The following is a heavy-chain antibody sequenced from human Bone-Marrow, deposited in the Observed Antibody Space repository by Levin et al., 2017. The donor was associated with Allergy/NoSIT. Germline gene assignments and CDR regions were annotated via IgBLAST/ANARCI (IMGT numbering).Heavy chain of an antibody. CDR3: ARALPSCSSTSCFSVPNTLFDY. V-gene: IGHV3-30-3*01. D-gene: IGHD2-2*01. CDR1: GFTFSSYA. Sequence: GGSLRLSCAASGFTFSSYAMHWVRQAPGKGLEWVAVISYDGSNKYYADSVKGRFTISRDNSKNTLYLQMNSLRAEDTAVYYCARALPSCSSTSCFSVPNTLFDYWGQGTLVTVSS. J-gene: IGHJ4*02. CDR2: ISYDGSNK.